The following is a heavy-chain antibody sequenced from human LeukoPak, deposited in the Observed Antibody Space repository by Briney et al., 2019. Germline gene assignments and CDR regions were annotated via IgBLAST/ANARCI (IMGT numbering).Heavy chain of an antibody. V-gene: IGHV1-18*01. D-gene: IGHD1-26*01. CDR3: ARDSSGSYFEVTDFDY. Sequence: ASVKVSCTASGYTFTSYGISWVRQAPGQGLEWMGWISAYNGNTNYAQKLQGRVTVTTDTSTSTAYMELRSLRSDDTAVYYCARDSSGSYFEVTDFDYWGQGTLVTVPS. CDR1: GYTFTSYG. CDR2: ISAYNGNT. J-gene: IGHJ4*02.